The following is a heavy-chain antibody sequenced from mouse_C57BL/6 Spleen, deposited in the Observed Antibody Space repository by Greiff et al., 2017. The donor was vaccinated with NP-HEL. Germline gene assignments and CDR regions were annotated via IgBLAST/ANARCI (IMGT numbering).Heavy chain of an antibody. D-gene: IGHD1-1*02. CDR2: IRLKADNYAT. Sequence: EVKLVESGGGLVQPGGSMKLSCVASGFTFSNYWMNWVRQSPEKGLEWVAQIRLKADNYATHYAESVKGRFTISRDDSKSSVYLQMNNLRAEDTGKYYCTSGGAWFAYWGQGTLVTVSA. CDR1: GFTFSNYW. V-gene: IGHV6-3*01. J-gene: IGHJ3*01. CDR3: TSGGAWFAY.